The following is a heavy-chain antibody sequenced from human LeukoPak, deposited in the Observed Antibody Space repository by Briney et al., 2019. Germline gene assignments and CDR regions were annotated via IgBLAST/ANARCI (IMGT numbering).Heavy chain of an antibody. Sequence: ASVKVSCKASGGTFSSYAISWVRQAPGQGLEWMGGIIPIFGTANYAQKFQGRVTITADESTSTAYMELSSLRSEDTAVYYRARDGRGSRSSWFDPWGQGTLVIVSS. D-gene: IGHD3-10*01. CDR1: GGTFSSYA. CDR2: IIPIFGTA. V-gene: IGHV1-69*13. CDR3: ARDGRGSRSSWFDP. J-gene: IGHJ5*02.